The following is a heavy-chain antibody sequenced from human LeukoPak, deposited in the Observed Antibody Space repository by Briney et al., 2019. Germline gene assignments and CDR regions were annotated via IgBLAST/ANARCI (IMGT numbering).Heavy chain of an antibody. D-gene: IGHD3-22*01. CDR3: ARFGGYYDSSGYYPFQH. CDR2: IYTSGST. Sequence: SQTLSLTCTASGGSISSGSYYWSWIRQPAGKGLEWIGRIYTSGSTNYNPSLKSRVIISVDTSKNQFSLKLSSVTAADTAVYYCARFGGYYDSSGYYPFQHWGQGTLVTVSS. V-gene: IGHV4-61*02. CDR1: GGSISSGSYY. J-gene: IGHJ1*01.